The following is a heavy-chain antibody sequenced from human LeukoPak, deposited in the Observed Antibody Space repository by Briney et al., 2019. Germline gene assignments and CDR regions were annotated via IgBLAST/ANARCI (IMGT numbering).Heavy chain of an antibody. D-gene: IGHD6-13*01. J-gene: IGHJ4*02. Sequence: ASVKVSCKASGYTFTGYYMHWVRQAPGQGLGWRGWINPNSGGTNYAQKFQGRVTMTRDTSISTAYMELSRLRSDDTAVYYCARGRGSSSWDPFDYWGQGTLVTVSS. CDR2: INPNSGGT. CDR1: GYTFTGYY. V-gene: IGHV1-2*02. CDR3: ARGRGSSSWDPFDY.